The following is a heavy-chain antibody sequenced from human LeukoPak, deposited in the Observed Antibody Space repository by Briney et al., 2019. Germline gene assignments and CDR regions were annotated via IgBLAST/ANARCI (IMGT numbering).Heavy chain of an antibody. CDR1: GYTFTSYG. J-gene: IGHJ4*02. CDR2: TSAYNGNT. Sequence: ASVKVSYKASGYTFTSYGISWVRQAPGQGLEWMGWTSAYNGNTNYAQKLQGRVTMTTDTSTSTAYMELRSLRSDDTAVYYCARELGVATISSLGYWGQGTLVTVSS. V-gene: IGHV1-18*01. CDR3: ARELGVATISSLGY. D-gene: IGHD5-24*01.